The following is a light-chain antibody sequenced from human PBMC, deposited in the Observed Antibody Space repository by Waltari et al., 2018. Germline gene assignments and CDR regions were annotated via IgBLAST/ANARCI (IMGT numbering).Light chain of an antibody. CDR2: DAS. CDR3: QQRSNWPRT. J-gene: IGKJ1*01. Sequence: EIVLTQPPATLSLSPGETATLSCRASQSVSSYLAWYQQKPGQAPRLLIYDASNRATGIPARFSGSGSGTDFTLTISSLEPEDFAVYYCQQRSNWPRTFGQGTKVEIK. CDR1: QSVSSY. V-gene: IGKV3-11*01.